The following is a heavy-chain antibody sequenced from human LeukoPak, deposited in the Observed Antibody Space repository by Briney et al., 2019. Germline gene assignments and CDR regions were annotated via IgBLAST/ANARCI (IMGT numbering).Heavy chain of an antibody. CDR3: ARRPRTLNDAFDI. J-gene: IGHJ3*02. CDR1: GVSISSGGYY. CDR2: IYYSGST. V-gene: IGHV4-31*03. Sequence: PSETLSLTCTVPGVSISSGGYYWSWIRQHPGKGLEWIGYIYYSGSTYYNPSLKSRVTISVDTSKNQFSLKLSSVTAADTAVYYCARRPRTLNDAFDIWGQGTMVTVSS.